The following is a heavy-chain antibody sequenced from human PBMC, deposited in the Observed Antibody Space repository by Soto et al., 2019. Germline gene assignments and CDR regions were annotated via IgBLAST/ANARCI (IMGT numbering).Heavy chain of an antibody. CDR3: ARSLLVRGDYAYDY. CDR1: GYSFTRYW. D-gene: IGHD4-17*01. Sequence: ESLTIXSKXSGYSFTRYWIIWVRQMPGKGLEWMGRIDPSDSYTNYSPSFQGHVTISADKAISTAYLQWSSLKASDTAMYYCARSLLVRGDYAYDYWGQGTLVTVSS. CDR2: IDPSDSYT. V-gene: IGHV5-10-1*01. J-gene: IGHJ4*02.